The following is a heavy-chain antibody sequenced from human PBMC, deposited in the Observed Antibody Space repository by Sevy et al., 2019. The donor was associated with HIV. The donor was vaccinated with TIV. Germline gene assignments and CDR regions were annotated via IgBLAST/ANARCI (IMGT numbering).Heavy chain of an antibody. CDR3: AGWKGGIFGVVAGQFDS. Sequence: ASVKVSCKASGYSFTNHAIQWVRQAPGQGLEWMGWIKANNGNIKYSQKFQDRHTITRYTSATTAYMELRSLRPEDTALYFCAGWKGGIFGVVAGQFDSWGQGTLVTVSS. CDR2: IKANNGNI. V-gene: IGHV1-3*01. CDR1: GYSFTNHA. J-gene: IGHJ4*02. D-gene: IGHD3-3*01.